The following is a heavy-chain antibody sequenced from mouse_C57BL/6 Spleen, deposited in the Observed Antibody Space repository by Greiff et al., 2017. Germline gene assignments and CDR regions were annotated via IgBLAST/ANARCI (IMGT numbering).Heavy chain of an antibody. Sequence: QVQLQESGAELVRPGASVTLSCKASGYTFTDYEMHWVKQTPVHGLEWIGAIDPETGGTAYNQKFKGKAILTADKSSSTAYMELRSLTSEDSAVYYCTRRRYYGSTLFDYWGQGTTLIVSS. CDR1: GYTFTDYE. D-gene: IGHD1-1*01. CDR3: TRRRYYGSTLFDY. J-gene: IGHJ2*01. CDR2: IDPETGGT. V-gene: IGHV1-15*01.